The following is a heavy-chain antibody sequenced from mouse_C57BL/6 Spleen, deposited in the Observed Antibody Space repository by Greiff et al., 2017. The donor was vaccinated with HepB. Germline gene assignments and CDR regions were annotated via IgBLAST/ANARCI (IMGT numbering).Heavy chain of an antibody. CDR3: ARNGNFHFDY. J-gene: IGHJ2*01. Sequence: EVNVVESGGGLVKPGGSLKLSCAASGFTFSDYGMHWVRQAPEKGLEWVAYISSGSSTIYYADTVKGRFTISRDNAKNTLFLQMTSLRSEDTAMYYCARNGNFHFDYWGQGTTLTVSS. V-gene: IGHV5-17*01. CDR1: GFTFSDYG. CDR2: ISSGSSTI.